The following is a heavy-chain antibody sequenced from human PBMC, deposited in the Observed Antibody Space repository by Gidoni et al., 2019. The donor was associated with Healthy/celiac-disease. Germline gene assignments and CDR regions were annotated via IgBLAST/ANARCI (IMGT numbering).Heavy chain of an antibody. CDR1: GGSISSYY. Sequence: QVQLQESGPGLVKPSETLSLTCTVSGGSISSYYWSWIRQPPGKGLEWIGYIYYSGSTNYNPSLKSRVTISVDTSKNQFSLKLSSVTAADTAVYYCARGPHYDFSLLPWGQGTLVTVSS. CDR2: IYYSGST. J-gene: IGHJ4*02. CDR3: ARGPHYDFSLLP. D-gene: IGHD3-3*01. V-gene: IGHV4-59*01.